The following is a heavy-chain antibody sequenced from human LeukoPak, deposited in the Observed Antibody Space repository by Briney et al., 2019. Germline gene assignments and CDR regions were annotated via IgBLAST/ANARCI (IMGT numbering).Heavy chain of an antibody. J-gene: IGHJ6*02. CDR1: GFTFSSYS. D-gene: IGHD4-17*01. CDR2: ISSSSSYI. Sequence: GGSLRLSCAASGFTFSSYSMNWVRQAPGKGLEWVSSISSSSSYIYYADSVKGRFTISRDNAKNSLYLQMNSLRAEDTAVYYYARAPTVSNYYGMDVWGQGTTVTVSS. V-gene: IGHV3-21*01. CDR3: ARAPTVSNYYGMDV.